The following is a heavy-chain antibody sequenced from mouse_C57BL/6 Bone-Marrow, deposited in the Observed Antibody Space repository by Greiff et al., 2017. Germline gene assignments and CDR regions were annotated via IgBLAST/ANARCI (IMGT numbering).Heavy chain of an antibody. Sequence: EVKLVESGGGLVQPKGSLKLSCAASGFSFNTYAMNWVRQAPGKGLEWVARIRSKSNNYATYYADSVKDRFTISRDDSESMLYLQMNNLKTEDTAMYYCVRGSRWYFDVWGTGTTVTVSS. CDR3: VRGSRWYFDV. CDR2: IRSKSNNYAT. D-gene: IGHD1-1*01. CDR1: GFSFNTYA. V-gene: IGHV10-1*01. J-gene: IGHJ1*03.